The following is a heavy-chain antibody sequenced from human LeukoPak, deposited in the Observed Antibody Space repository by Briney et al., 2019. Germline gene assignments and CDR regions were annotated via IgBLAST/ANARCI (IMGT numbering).Heavy chain of an antibody. CDR2: INPSGGST. D-gene: IGHD5-24*01. V-gene: IGHV1-46*01. CDR3: ASRELNY. CDR1: GYTLTELS. Sequence: ASVKVSCKVSGYTLTELSMHWVRQAPGKGLEWMGIINPSGGSTSYAQKFQGRVTMTRDTSTSTVYMELSSLRSEDTAVYYCASRELNYWGQGTLVTVSS. J-gene: IGHJ4*02.